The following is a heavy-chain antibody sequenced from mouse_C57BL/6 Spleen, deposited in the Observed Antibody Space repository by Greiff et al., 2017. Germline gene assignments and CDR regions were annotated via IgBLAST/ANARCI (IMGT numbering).Heavy chain of an antibody. CDR2: INPSTGGT. Sequence: EVQGVESGPELVKPGASVKISCKASGYSFTGYYMNWVKQSPEKSLEWIGEINPSTGGTTYNQKFKAKATLTVDKSSSTAYMQLKSLTSEDSAVYYCALLRSFDYWGQGTTLTVSS. J-gene: IGHJ2*01. CDR1: GYSFTGYY. V-gene: IGHV1-42*01. CDR3: ALLRSFDY. D-gene: IGHD1-1*01.